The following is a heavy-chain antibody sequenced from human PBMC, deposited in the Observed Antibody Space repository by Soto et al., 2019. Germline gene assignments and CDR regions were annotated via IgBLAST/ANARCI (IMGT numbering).Heavy chain of an antibody. CDR2: VHDSGST. J-gene: IGHJ4*02. Sequence: SETLSLTCTVSGVSLSRGSYSWSWIRQSPGKGLEWIGYVHDSGSTAYSPSLESRVTISVDTAKNQVSLKLSSVTSADSAFYYCPRAKVVAYYYDTSGYYTTFDCWGQGTQVTASS. V-gene: IGHV4-61*01. D-gene: IGHD3-22*01. CDR3: PRAKVVAYYYDTSGYYTTFDC. CDR1: GVSLSRGSYS.